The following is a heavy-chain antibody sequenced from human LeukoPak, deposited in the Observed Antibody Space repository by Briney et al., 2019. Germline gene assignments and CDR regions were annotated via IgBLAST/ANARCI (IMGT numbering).Heavy chain of an antibody. CDR3: ASGSSSGGDFDY. J-gene: IGHJ4*02. V-gene: IGHV4-34*01. Sequence: PSETLSLTCAVYGGSFSGYYWSWIRQPPGKGLEWIGEINHSGSTNYNPPLKSRVTISVDTSKNQFSLKLSSVTAADTAVYYCASGSSSGGDFDYWGQGTLVTVSS. CDR1: GGSFSGYY. CDR2: INHSGST. D-gene: IGHD6-13*01.